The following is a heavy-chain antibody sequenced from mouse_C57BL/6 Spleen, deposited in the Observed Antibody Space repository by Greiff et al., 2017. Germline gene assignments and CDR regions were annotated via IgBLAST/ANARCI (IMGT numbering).Heavy chain of an antibody. V-gene: IGHV5-6*02. CDR2: ISSGGSYT. D-gene: IGHD2-3*01. CDR3: ARRDYDVCDY. Sequence: EVKLEESGGDLVKPGGSLKLSCAASGFTFSSYGMSWVRQTPDTRLEWVATISSGGSYTYYPDSVKGRFTISRDNAKNTLYLQMSSLKSEDTAMYYCARRDYDVCDYWGQGTTLTVSS. CDR1: GFTFSSYG. J-gene: IGHJ2*01.